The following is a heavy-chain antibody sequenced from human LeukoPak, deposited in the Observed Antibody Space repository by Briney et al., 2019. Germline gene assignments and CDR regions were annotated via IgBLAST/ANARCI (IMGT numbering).Heavy chain of an antibody. Sequence: PSETLFLTCTVSGGSISSYYWNWIRQPPGKGLEWIGYIYYSGSTNYNPSLKSRVTISVDTSKNQFSLNLTSVTAADTAVYYCARFTPQGYGWGGYNKFDPWGQGTLVTVSS. CDR2: IYYSGST. D-gene: IGHD3-16*01. J-gene: IGHJ5*02. CDR3: ARFTPQGYGWGGYNKFDP. V-gene: IGHV4-59*01. CDR1: GGSISSYY.